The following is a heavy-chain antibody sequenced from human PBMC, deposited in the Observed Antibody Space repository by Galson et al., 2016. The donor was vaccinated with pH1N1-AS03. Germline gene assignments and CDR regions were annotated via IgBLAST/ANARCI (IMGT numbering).Heavy chain of an antibody. CDR3: AREWSAFDY. J-gene: IGHJ4*02. Sequence: TVSGGSISSYYWSWIRQPPGKGLEWIGYVYSTGSVNYNPSFKSRVSISVDTSKNQFSLKLRSMAAADTAVYYCAREWSAFDYWGQGTLVTVSS. D-gene: IGHD2-8*01. CDR2: VYSTGSV. V-gene: IGHV4-4*08. CDR1: GGSISSYY.